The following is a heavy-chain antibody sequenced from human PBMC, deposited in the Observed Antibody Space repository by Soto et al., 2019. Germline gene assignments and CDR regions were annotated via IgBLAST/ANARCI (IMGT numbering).Heavy chain of an antibody. CDR3: ATSTMIGPAAMWGWIYYGMDV. V-gene: IGHV1-69*13. CDR1: GGTFSSYA. CDR2: IIPIFGTA. J-gene: IGHJ6*02. Sequence: RASVKVSCKASGGTFSSYAISWVRQAPGQGLEWKGGIIPIFGTANYAQKFQGRVTITADESTSTAYMELSSLRSEDTAVYYCATSTMIGPAAMWGWIYYGMDVWGQGTTVTVSS. D-gene: IGHD2-2*01.